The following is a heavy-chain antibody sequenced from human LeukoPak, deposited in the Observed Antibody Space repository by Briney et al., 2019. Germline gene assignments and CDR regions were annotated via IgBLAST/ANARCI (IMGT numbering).Heavy chain of an antibody. V-gene: IGHV4-34*01. CDR3: ARGKQAGATYPDY. CDR1: AGSFSGYY. D-gene: IGHD1-26*01. CDR2: INLSGST. Sequence: PSETLSLTWAVFAGSFSGYYWSWIRQPPGEGLEWIGEINLSGSTIYNPSLKSRVTISLDTSMNQFSLKLNSVTAADTAVYYCARGKQAGATYPDYWGQGILVTVSS. J-gene: IGHJ4*02.